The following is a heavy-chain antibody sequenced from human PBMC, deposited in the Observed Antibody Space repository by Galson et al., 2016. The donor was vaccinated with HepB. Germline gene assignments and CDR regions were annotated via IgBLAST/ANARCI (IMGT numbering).Heavy chain of an antibody. CDR3: AKEEHTTGWTYGDF. Sequence: SLRLSCAASGFTFSDFGMHWVRQAPGKGLEWVAVIAYDGNEIHYADSVRGRFTISRDNSKNTLSLQMNSLSAEDTALYYCAKEEHTTGWTYGDFWGQGTPFTVSS. J-gene: IGHJ4*02. CDR2: IAYDGNEI. CDR1: GFTFSDFG. V-gene: IGHV3-30*18. D-gene: IGHD1-7*01.